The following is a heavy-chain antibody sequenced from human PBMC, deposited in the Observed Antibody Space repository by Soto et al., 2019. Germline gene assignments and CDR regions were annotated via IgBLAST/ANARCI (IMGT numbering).Heavy chain of an antibody. Sequence: PSQTLSLTCGISGDSLFSNSAAWNWIRRSPSRGLEWLGRTYYRSQWYSEYEVSVKSRITLTPDTSKNQFSLQLNSVTPEDTAVYYCSRESPHNWNFDYYYGIDVWGQGTTVTVSS. CDR3: SRESPHNWNFDYYYGIDV. CDR2: TYYRSQWYS. CDR1: GDSLFSNSAA. D-gene: IGHD1-7*01. V-gene: IGHV6-1*01. J-gene: IGHJ6*02.